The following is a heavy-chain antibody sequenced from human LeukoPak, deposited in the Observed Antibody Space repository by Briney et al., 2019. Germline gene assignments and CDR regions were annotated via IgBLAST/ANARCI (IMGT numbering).Heavy chain of an antibody. D-gene: IGHD5-12*01. CDR1: GFTFSSYE. J-gene: IGHJ4*02. CDR2: ISSSGSII. V-gene: IGHV3-48*03. CDR3: ARDRSGYIDRPIDY. Sequence: GGSLRLSCAASGFTFSSYEMNWVRQAPGKGLEFISYISSSGSIIYYADSVKGRFTISRDNAKNSLYLQMNSLRAEDTAVYYCARDRSGYIDRPIDYWGQGALVTVSS.